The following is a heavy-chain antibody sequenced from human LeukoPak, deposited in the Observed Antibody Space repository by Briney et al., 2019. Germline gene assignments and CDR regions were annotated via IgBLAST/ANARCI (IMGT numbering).Heavy chain of an antibody. Sequence: PSETLSLTCAVYGGSFSGYYWSWIRQPPGKGLEWIGYIYYSGSTNYNPSLKSRVTISVDTSKNQFSLKLSSVTAADTAVYYCAAYDSSGYYYYYWGQGTLVTVSS. CDR3: AAYDSSGYYYYY. CDR2: IYYSGST. J-gene: IGHJ4*02. CDR1: GGSFSGYY. V-gene: IGHV4-59*01. D-gene: IGHD3-22*01.